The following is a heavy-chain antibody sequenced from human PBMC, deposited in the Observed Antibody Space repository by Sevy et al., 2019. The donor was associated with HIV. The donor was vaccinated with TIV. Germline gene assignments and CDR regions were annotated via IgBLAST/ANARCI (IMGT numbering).Heavy chain of an antibody. CDR2: ISGSGGST. J-gene: IGHJ4*02. CDR3: AKDLSPLIVVVTAIPLDY. V-gene: IGHV3-23*01. CDR1: GFTFSSYA. D-gene: IGHD2-21*02. Sequence: GGSLRLSCAASGFTFSSYAMSWVRQAPGKGLEWVSAISGSGGSTYYADSVKGRFTISRDNSKNTLYLQMNSLRAEDTAVYYCAKDLSPLIVVVTAIPLDYWGQRTLVTVSS.